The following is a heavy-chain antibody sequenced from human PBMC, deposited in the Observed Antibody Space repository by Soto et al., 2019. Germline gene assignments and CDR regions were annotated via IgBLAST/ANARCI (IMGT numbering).Heavy chain of an antibody. CDR2: ISSSSSTI. Sequence: GGSLRLSCAASGFTFSSYSMNWVRQAPGKGLEWVSYISSSSSTIYYADSVKGRFTTSRDNSKNTLYLQMNSLRAEDTAVYHCAKAYNWNSPVRYGMDVWGQGTTVTVSS. D-gene: IGHD1-7*01. CDR1: GFTFSSYS. CDR3: AKAYNWNSPVRYGMDV. V-gene: IGHV3-48*01. J-gene: IGHJ6*02.